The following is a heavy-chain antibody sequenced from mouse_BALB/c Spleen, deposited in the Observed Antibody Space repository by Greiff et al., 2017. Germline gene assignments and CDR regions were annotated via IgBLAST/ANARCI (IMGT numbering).Heavy chain of an antibody. Sequence: QVQLQQSGAELVRPGVSVKISCKGSGYTFTDYAMHWVKQSHAKSLEWIGVISTYYGDASYNQKFKGKATMTVDKSSSTAYMELDRLKSEDSAIYYCARSREYDEGLDYWGQGTTLTVSS. V-gene: IGHV1S137*01. CDR1: GYTFTDYA. CDR2: ISTYYGDA. J-gene: IGHJ2*01. CDR3: ARSREYDEGLDY. D-gene: IGHD2-14*01.